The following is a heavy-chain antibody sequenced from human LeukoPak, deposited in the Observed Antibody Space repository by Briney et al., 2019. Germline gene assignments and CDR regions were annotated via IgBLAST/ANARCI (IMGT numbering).Heavy chain of an antibody. CDR2: IKSKTDGGTT. CDR3: TTVPYDILTGYPLDY. CDR1: GFTFSNGW. V-gene: IGHV3-15*01. D-gene: IGHD3-9*01. J-gene: IGHJ4*02. Sequence: PGGSLRLSCAAAGFTFSNGWMSGGRQAPGKGLEWVGRIKSKTDGGTTDYAAPVKGRFTISRDDSKNTLYLQMNSLKTEDTAVYYCTTVPYDILTGYPLDYWGQGTLVTVSS.